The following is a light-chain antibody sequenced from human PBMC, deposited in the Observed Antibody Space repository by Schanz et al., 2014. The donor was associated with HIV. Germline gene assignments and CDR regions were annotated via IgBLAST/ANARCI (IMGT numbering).Light chain of an antibody. Sequence: QSVLTQPPSVSGAPGQRVTISCTGSSSNIGAGYDVHWYQQLPGTAPKLLIHGNNNRPSGVPDRFSGSKSGTSASLAITGLQTEDEADFYCQSYDSSLSGWVFRGGTKLTVL. CDR1: SSNIGAGYD. CDR3: QSYDSSLSGWV. J-gene: IGLJ3*02. CDR2: GNN. V-gene: IGLV1-40*01.